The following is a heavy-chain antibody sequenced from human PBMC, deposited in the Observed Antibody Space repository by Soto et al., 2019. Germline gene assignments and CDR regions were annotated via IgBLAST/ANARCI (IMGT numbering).Heavy chain of an antibody. Sequence: QVQLVQSGAEVKKPGASVKVSCKASGYTFTSYDINWVRQATGQGLEWMGWMTPNSGNTGHEQKFQGRVTMTRNTSINTAYMELSSLSSEDTAVYYCARGLEFTLCGVPRGYHYYNVDVWGKGTTVIVSS. J-gene: IGHJ6*03. CDR2: MTPNSGNT. CDR3: ARGLEFTLCGVPRGYHYYNVDV. V-gene: IGHV1-8*01. CDR1: GYTFTSYD. D-gene: IGHD3-3*01.